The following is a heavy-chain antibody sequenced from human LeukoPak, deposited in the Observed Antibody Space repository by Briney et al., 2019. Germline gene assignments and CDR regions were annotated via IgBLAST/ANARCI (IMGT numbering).Heavy chain of an antibody. D-gene: IGHD3-3*01. Sequence: PSDTLSLTCTVFGGSISSYYWSWIRQPAGRGVEGIGRIYTSGSTNYNPSLKSRVTISVDKSKNQFSLKLSSVTAADTAVYYCASGPGVGYDFWSGTPSYYYYYMDVWGKGTTVTVSS. V-gene: IGHV4-4*07. CDR3: ASGPGVGYDFWSGTPSYYYYYMDV. CDR1: GGSISSYY. J-gene: IGHJ6*03. CDR2: IYTSGST.